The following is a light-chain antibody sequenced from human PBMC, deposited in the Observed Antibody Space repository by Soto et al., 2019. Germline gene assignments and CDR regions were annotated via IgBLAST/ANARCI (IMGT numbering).Light chain of an antibody. CDR1: QSVSNQY. CDR3: QQRGDWPPIT. V-gene: IGKV3-11*01. J-gene: IGKJ5*01. Sequence: EIVLTQSTGTLALSPGERATLSCRASQSVSNQYLAWSQHKPGQAPRLLIYGAFNRATGIPDRFSGSGSGTDFTLTISSLEPEDFAVYYCQQRGDWPPITFGQGTRLEIK. CDR2: GAF.